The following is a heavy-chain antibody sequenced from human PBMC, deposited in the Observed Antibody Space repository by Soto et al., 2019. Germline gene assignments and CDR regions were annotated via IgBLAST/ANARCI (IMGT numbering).Heavy chain of an antibody. V-gene: IGHV3-30*18. CDR3: AKGDYDFWSGYRPDFDY. Sequence: PGGSLRLSCAASGFTFSSYGMHWVRQAPGKGLEWVAVISYDGSNKYYADSVKGRFTISRANSKNTLYLQMNSLRAEDTAVYYCAKGDYDFWSGYRPDFDYWGQGTLVTVSS. CDR2: ISYDGSNK. D-gene: IGHD3-3*01. J-gene: IGHJ4*02. CDR1: GFTFSSYG.